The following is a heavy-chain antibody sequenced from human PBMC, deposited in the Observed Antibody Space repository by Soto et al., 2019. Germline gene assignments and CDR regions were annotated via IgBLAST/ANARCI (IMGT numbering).Heavy chain of an antibody. Sequence: QVQLQQWGAGLLKPSETLSLTCAVYGGSFSGYYWSWIRQPPGKGLEWIGEINHSGSTHYNPSLKSRVTISVDTSKNQFSLKLSSVTAADTAVYYCARGPYSSSSGFGYWGQGTLVTVSS. J-gene: IGHJ4*02. V-gene: IGHV4-34*01. CDR1: GGSFSGYY. CDR3: ARGPYSSSSGFGY. D-gene: IGHD6-6*01. CDR2: INHSGST.